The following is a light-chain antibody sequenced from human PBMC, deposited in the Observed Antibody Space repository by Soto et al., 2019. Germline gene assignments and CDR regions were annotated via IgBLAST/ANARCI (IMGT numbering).Light chain of an antibody. CDR2: DVS. V-gene: IGKV3-11*01. J-gene: IGKJ4*01. CDR3: QKRVNGPT. Sequence: DIVLTQSPATLSLSPGERATLSCRASQSVANYLSWYQQKPGQAPRLLIFDVSRRAAGIPARFSGSGSGTDFTLPISSLEPEDFAVYYCQKRVNGPTFGGGTKVEIK. CDR1: QSVANY.